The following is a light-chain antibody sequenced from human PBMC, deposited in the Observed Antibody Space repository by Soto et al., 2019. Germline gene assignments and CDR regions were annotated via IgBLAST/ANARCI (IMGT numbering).Light chain of an antibody. CDR1: SSDVGGYDY. CDR2: EVT. CDR3: SSHSSGSTRV. J-gene: IGLJ1*01. V-gene: IGLV2-14*01. Sequence: QSALSQPASVSGSLGQSIAISCTDTSSDVGGYDYVSWYQQHPDKAPKLTIYEVTKRPSGVSNRFSGSKSGNTASLTISGLQPEDEADYYCSSHSSGSTRVFGSGTKVTVL.